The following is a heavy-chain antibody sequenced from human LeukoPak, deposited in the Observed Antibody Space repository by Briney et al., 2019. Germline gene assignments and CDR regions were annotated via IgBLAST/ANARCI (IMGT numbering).Heavy chain of an antibody. CDR2: INPNSGGT. D-gene: IGHD3-10*01. V-gene: IGHV1-2*06. J-gene: IGHJ5*02. CDR1: GYTFTGYY. CDR3: ARVSTMVRGVMTFDP. Sequence: ASVKVSCKASGYTFTGYYMHWVRQAPGQGLEWMGRINPNSGGTNYAQKFQGRVTMTRDTAISTAYMELSRLRSDATAVYYCARVSTMVRGVMTFDPWGQGTLVTVSS.